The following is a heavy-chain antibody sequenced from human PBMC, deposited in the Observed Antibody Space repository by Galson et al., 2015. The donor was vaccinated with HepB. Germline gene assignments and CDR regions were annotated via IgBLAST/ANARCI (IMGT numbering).Heavy chain of an antibody. V-gene: IGHV3-23*01. Sequence: SLRLSCAASGFTFSSYAMSWVRQAPGKGLEWVSAISGSGGSTYYADSVKGRFTISRDNSRNTLYLQMNSLRAEDTAVYYCAKEGDNSNYYYYYMDVWGKGTTVTVSS. D-gene: IGHD1-20*01. CDR3: AKEGDNSNYYYYYMDV. CDR2: ISGSGGST. J-gene: IGHJ6*03. CDR1: GFTFSSYA.